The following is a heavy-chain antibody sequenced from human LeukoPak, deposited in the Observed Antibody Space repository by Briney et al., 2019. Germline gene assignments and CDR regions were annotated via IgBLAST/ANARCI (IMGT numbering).Heavy chain of an antibody. CDR3: ARRGGYSGSDDAFDI. V-gene: IGHV3-48*04. D-gene: IGHD5-12*01. CDR1: GFTFSSYS. Sequence: PGGSLRLSCAASGFTFSSYSMNWVRQAPGKGLEWVSYISSSSSTIYYADSVEGRFTISRDNAKNSLYLQMNSLRAEDTAVYYCARRGGYSGSDDAFDIWGQGTMVTVSS. CDR2: ISSSSSTI. J-gene: IGHJ3*02.